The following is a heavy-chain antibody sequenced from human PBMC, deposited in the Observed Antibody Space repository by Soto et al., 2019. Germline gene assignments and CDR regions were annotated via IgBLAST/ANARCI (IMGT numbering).Heavy chain of an antibody. J-gene: IGHJ6*02. D-gene: IGHD2-15*01. CDR2: IYWDDDK. V-gene: IGHV2-5*02. CDR3: AYLPCSGGSCYWFSFSGMDV. CDR1: GFSLSTSGVG. Sequence: QITLKESGPTLVKPTQTLTLTCTFSGFSLSTSGVGVDWIRQPPGKALEWLALIYWDDDKRYRPTLESRLTSSKDTSKYQVVLTMTKMDSVDTATYYCAYLPCSGGSCYWFSFSGMDVWRQGTTVTVSS.